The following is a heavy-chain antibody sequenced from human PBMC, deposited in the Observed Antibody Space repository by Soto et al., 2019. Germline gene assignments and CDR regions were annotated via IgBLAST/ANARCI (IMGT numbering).Heavy chain of an antibody. CDR1: GSTFTIYW. D-gene: IGHD4-17*01. J-gene: IGHJ4*02. CDR3: ARPANTVADPFDL. CDR2: IYPSDSDT. Sequence: GESLKISCQVSGSTFTIYWIGLVRQIPGKGLEWMGIIYPSDSDTRYSPSFQGQVTISADQSINTAYLQWDSLKASDTAIYYCARPANTVADPFDLWGQGTPVTVSS. V-gene: IGHV5-51*01.